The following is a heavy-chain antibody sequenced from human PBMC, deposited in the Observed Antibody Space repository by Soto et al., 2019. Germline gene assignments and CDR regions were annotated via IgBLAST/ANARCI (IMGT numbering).Heavy chain of an antibody. CDR2: IYPGDSDT. CDR3: ARLRLLRFLEWLPDDAFDI. D-gene: IGHD3-3*01. CDR1: GYSFTSYW. J-gene: IGHJ3*02. Sequence: GESLKISCKGSGYSFTSYWIGWVRQMPGKGLEWMGIIYPGDSDTRYSPSFQGQVTISADKSISTAYLQWSSLKASDTAMYYCARLRLLRFLEWLPDDAFDIWGQGTMVTVSS. V-gene: IGHV5-51*01.